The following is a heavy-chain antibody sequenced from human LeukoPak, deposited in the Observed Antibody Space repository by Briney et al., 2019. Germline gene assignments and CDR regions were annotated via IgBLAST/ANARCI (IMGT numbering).Heavy chain of an antibody. V-gene: IGHV4-38-2*01. CDR2: VYHSGST. Sequence: SETLSLTCAVSGYSISSGYYWGWIRQPPGKGLEWIGSVYHSGSTYYNPSLKSRVTMSVDTSKNQFSLKLGSVTAADTAVYYCARHQWELGAFDIWGQGTMVTVFS. J-gene: IGHJ3*02. D-gene: IGHD1-26*01. CDR1: GYSISSGYY. CDR3: ARHQWELGAFDI.